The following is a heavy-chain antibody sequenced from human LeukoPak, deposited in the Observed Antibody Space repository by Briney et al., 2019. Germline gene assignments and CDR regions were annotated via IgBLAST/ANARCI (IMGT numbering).Heavy chain of an antibody. V-gene: IGHV4-4*07. CDR3: ARDQVLYSSSWFDAFDI. CDR2: IYTSGST. J-gene: IGHJ3*02. Sequence: SSETLSLTCTVSGGSISSYYWSWIRQPAGKGLEWIGRIYTSGSTNYNPSLKSRVTMSVDTSKNQFSLKLSSVTAADAAVYYCARDQVLYSSSWFDAFDIWGQGTMVTVSS. D-gene: IGHD6-13*01. CDR1: GGSISSYY.